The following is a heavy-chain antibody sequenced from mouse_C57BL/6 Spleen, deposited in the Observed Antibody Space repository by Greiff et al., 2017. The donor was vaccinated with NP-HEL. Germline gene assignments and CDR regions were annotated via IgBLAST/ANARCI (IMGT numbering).Heavy chain of an antibody. CDR1: GYTFTSYD. D-gene: IGHD3-3*01. CDR3: AKWKVGQDDY. CDR2: IYPRDGST. Sequence: VQLQQSGPELVKPGASVKLSCKASGYTFTSYDLNWVEQRPGQGLEWIGWIYPRDGSTKYNVKFKGKATLTVDTYSSTAYMGVHSLTSEYSAVYFCAKWKVGQDDYWGQGTTLTVSS. J-gene: IGHJ2*01. V-gene: IGHV1-85*01.